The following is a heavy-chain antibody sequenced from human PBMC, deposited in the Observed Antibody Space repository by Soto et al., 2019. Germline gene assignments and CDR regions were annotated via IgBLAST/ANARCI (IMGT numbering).Heavy chain of an antibody. CDR2: ISAYNGNT. D-gene: IGHD2-8*01. V-gene: IGHV1-18*01. Sequence: QVQLVQSGAEVKKPGASVKVSCKASGYTFTSYGISWVRQAPGQGLEWMGWISAYNGNTNYAQKLQGRVTMTTVTSTSTAYMELRSLRSDDTAVYYCAREVGYCTNGVCHYYFDYWGQGTLVTVSS. CDR1: GYTFTSYG. J-gene: IGHJ4*02. CDR3: AREVGYCTNGVCHYYFDY.